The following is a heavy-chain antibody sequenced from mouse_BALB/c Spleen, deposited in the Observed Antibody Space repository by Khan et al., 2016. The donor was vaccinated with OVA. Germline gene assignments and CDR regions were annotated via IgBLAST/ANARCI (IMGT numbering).Heavy chain of an antibody. V-gene: IGHV2-3*01. CDR2: IWGDGST. D-gene: IGHD1-1*01. CDR3: VSLYYGGSFYAMDY. Sequence: VQLQESGPGLVAPSQSLSITCTFSGFSLTSYGVSWVRQPQGKGLEWLGVIWGDGSTNYHSDLKSRLSISKDASKSQVFLKLNSLQTDDTATYXCVSLYYGGSFYAMDYWGQGTSVTVSS. CDR1: GFSLTSYG. J-gene: IGHJ4*01.